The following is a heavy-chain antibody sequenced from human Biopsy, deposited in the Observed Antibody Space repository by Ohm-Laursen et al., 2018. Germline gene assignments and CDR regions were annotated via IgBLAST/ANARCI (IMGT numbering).Heavy chain of an antibody. CDR3: ARDSGILNYGNFKYYHYYGMDV. D-gene: IGHD4-11*01. CDR1: GDSVTKYY. Sequence: SETLSLTCSVSGDSVTKYYWSWIRQPPGKGLEWIGHIYYSVMTNYNPSLQSRVSIPVDTSRNQVSLTLRSVTAADTAVYYCARDSGILNYGNFKYYHYYGMDVWGQGTKVTVSS. CDR2: IYYSVMT. J-gene: IGHJ6*02. V-gene: IGHV4-59*02.